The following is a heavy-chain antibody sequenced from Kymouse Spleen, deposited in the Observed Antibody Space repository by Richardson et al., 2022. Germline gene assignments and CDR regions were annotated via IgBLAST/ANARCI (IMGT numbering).Heavy chain of an antibody. Sequence: QLQLQESGPGLVKPSETLSLTCTVSGGSISSSSYYWGWIRQPPGKGLEWIGSIYYSGSTYYNPSLKSRVTISVDTSKNQFSLKLSSVTAADTAVYYCARQGAVLRFLPTGMDVWGQGTTVTVSS. CDR2: IYYSGST. J-gene: IGHJ6*02. V-gene: IGHV4-39*01. D-gene: IGHD3-3*01. CDR3: ARQGAVLRFLPTGMDV. CDR1: GGSISSSSYY.